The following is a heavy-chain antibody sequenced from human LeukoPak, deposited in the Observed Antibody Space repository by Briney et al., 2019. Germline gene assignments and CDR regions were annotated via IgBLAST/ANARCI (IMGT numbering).Heavy chain of an antibody. D-gene: IGHD5-24*01. Sequence: GASVKVSCKASGYTFTYRYLHWVRQAPGQAPEWMGWITPFNGNTNYAQKFQDRVTITRDRSMSTAYMELSSLRSEDTAMYYCANGPDGYNTYWGQGTLVTVSS. CDR3: ANGPDGYNTY. V-gene: IGHV1-45*02. J-gene: IGHJ4*02. CDR2: ITPFNGNT. CDR1: GYTFTYRY.